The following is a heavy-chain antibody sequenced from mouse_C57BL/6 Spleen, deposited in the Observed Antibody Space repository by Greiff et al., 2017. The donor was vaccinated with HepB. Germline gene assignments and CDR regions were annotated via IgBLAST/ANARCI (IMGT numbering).Heavy chain of an antibody. CDR1: GYTFTDYE. CDR3: LTGTREYYFDY. Sequence: VQLQQSGAELVRPGASVTLSCKASGYTFTDYEMHWVKQTTVHGLEWIGAIDPETGGTAYNQKFKGKAILTADKSSSTAYMELRSLTSEDSAVYYSLTGTREYYFDYWGQGTTLTVSS. J-gene: IGHJ2*01. CDR2: IDPETGGT. D-gene: IGHD4-1*01. V-gene: IGHV1-15*01.